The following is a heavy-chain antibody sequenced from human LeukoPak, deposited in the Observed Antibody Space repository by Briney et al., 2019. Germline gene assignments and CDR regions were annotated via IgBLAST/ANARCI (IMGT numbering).Heavy chain of an antibody. CDR2: IIPIFDTT. V-gene: IGHV1-69*13. CDR1: GYTFTSCG. D-gene: IGHD3-16*02. J-gene: IGHJ4*02. CDR3: ARGGLGDYIWGSYRLQEFDY. Sequence: ASVKVSCKASGYTFTSCGISWVRQAPGQGLEWMGGIIPIFDTTNYAQKFQGRVTITADESTSTAYMELSSLRSVDTAVYYCARGGLGDYIWGSYRLQEFDYWGQGTLVTVSS.